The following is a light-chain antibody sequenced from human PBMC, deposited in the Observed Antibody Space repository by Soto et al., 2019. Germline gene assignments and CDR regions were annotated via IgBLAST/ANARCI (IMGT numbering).Light chain of an antibody. J-gene: IGLJ2*01. V-gene: IGLV1-40*01. CDR3: QSYDSNRSVV. Sequence: QSVLTQPPSVSGAPGQRVTISCTGSSSNIGAGYDVPWYQHLPGTAPKLLIYGNSNRPSGVPDRFSGSKSGTSASLAITGLQAEDEADYYCQSYDSNRSVVFGGGTKLTVL. CDR2: GNS. CDR1: SSNIGAGYD.